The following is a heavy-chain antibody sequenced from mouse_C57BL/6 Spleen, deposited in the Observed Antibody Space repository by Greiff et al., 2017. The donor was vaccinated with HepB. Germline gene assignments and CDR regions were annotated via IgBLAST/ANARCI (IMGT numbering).Heavy chain of an antibody. CDR3: AREGYGSSNYWYFDV. J-gene: IGHJ1*03. Sequence: VQLKESGPGLVKPSQSLSLTCSVTGYSITSGYYWNWIRQFPGNKLEWMGYISYDGSNNYNPSLKNRISITRDTSKNQFFLKLNSVTTEDTATYYCAREGYGSSNYWYFDVWGTGTTVTVSS. D-gene: IGHD1-1*01. CDR2: ISYDGSN. CDR1: GYSITSGYY. V-gene: IGHV3-6*01.